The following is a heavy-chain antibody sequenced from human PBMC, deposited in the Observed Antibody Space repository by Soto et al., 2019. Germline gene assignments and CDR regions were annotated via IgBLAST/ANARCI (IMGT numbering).Heavy chain of an antibody. CDR3: ARGSTDSSQGSRIFDV. D-gene: IGHD3-10*01. J-gene: IGHJ4*02. V-gene: IGHV3-23*01. CDR2: ITDTGGDA. Sequence: PWGCLQLSCDASGLTVGSRAMTVVRKAPGEGLQWVSTITDTGGDAKYADSVRGRFVISRDNSKKTLYLQMTSLTAEDSAMYYCARGSTDSSQGSRIFDVWGRGTLVTVYS. CDR1: GLTVGSRA.